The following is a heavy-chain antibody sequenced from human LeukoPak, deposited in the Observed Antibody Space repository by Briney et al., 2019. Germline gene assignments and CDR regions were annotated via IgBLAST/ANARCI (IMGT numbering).Heavy chain of an antibody. CDR2: ISNSDDST. D-gene: IGHD4-11*01. J-gene: IGHJ4*02. Sequence: PGGSLRLSCAASGFPFSSYAMSWVRQAPGKGLEWVSTISNSDDSTYYADSVKGRFTISRDNSENTLFLRMNSLRAEDTAVYYCVRLYDDYTNGHFDSWGQGTLVTVSS. V-gene: IGHV3-23*01. CDR3: VRLYDDYTNGHFDS. CDR1: GFPFSSYA.